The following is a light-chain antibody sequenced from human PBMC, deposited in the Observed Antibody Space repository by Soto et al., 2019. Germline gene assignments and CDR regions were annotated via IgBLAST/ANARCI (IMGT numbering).Light chain of an antibody. V-gene: IGKV3-11*01. CDR1: QSVGTY. J-gene: IGKJ2*01. CDR3: QKRSNG. Sequence: EIVLTQSPDTLSLSPGERAILSCRASQSVGTYLVWYQQKPGQAPRLLIYGATNRATGIPARFSGSGSGTDFTLTISSLEPEDVSVYYCQKRSNGFGQGTKLDIK. CDR2: GAT.